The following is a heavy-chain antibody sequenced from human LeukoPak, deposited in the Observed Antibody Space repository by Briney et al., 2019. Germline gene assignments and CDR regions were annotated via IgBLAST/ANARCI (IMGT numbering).Heavy chain of an antibody. CDR3: ARSIPYGTTWYGRSDY. J-gene: IGHJ4*02. CDR2: IKPDGTTK. V-gene: IGHV3-7*03. Sequence: GGSLRLSCAASGFPFSSYSMTWVRQAPGKGLEWVANIKPDGTTKFYVDSVQGRFTISRDNALNSLYLQMNSLRAEDAAIYYCARSIPYGTTWYGRSDYWGQGTLVTVSS. CDR1: GFPFSSYS. D-gene: IGHD6-13*01.